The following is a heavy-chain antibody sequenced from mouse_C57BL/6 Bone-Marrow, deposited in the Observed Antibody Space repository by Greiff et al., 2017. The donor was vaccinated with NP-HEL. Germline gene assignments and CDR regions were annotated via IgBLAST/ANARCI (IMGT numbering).Heavy chain of an antibody. CDR1: GYTFTSYW. D-gene: IGHD2-5*01. J-gene: IGHJ1*03. CDR3: ARAYYSNYGYFDV. Sequence: VKLEESGAELAKPGASVKLSCKASGYTFTSYWMHWVKQRPGQGLEWFGYINPSSGYTKYNQKFKDKATLTADKSSSTAYMQLSSLTYEDSAVYYCARAYYSNYGYFDVWGTGTTVTVSS. V-gene: IGHV1-7*01. CDR2: INPSSGYT.